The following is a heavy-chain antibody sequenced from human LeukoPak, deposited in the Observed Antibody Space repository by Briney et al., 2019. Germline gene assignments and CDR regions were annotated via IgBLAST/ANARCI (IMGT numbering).Heavy chain of an antibody. CDR1: GFTFSRNA. V-gene: IGHV3-23*01. CDR3: AKRLRDIVGARNAFDI. CDR2: ISGSGGST. Sequence: GGSLRLSCAASGFTFSRNAMSWVRQAPGKGLEWVSAISGSGGSTDYADSVKGRLTISRDNSKNTLYLQMSSLRAEDTAVYYCAKRLRDIVGARNAFDIWGQGTMVSVSS. J-gene: IGHJ3*02. D-gene: IGHD1-26*01.